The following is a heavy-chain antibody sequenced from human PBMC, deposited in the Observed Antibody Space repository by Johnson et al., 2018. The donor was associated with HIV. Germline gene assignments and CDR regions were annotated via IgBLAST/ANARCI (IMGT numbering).Heavy chain of an antibody. CDR2: ISYDGNHK. J-gene: IGHJ3*02. V-gene: IGHV3-30*04. D-gene: IGHD6-13*01. CDR3: ARERIGYSSSGDAFDI. Sequence: QVQLVESGGGVVQPGRSLRLSCVGSGFTFSNYALHCVRQAPGKGLEWVALISYDGNHKNYADSVKGRFTISRDNSKNTLYLQMNSLRAEDTAVYYCARERIGYSSSGDAFDIWGQGTMVTVSS. CDR1: GFTFSNYA.